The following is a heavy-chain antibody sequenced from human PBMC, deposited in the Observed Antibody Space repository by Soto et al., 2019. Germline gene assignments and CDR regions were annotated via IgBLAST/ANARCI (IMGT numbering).Heavy chain of an antibody. CDR1: GFTFSSYA. CDR3: ENVKDCSGGSCSGFDY. V-gene: IGHV3-23*01. Sequence: GGSLRLSCAASGFTFSSYAMSWVRQAPGKGLEWVSAISGSGGSTYYADSVKGRFTISRDNSKNTLYLQMNSLRAEDTAVYYCENVKDCSGGSCSGFDYWGQGTLVTVSS. D-gene: IGHD2-15*01. J-gene: IGHJ4*02. CDR2: ISGSGGST.